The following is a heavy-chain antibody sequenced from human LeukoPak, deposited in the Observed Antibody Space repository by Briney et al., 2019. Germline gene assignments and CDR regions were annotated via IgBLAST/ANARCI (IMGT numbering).Heavy chain of an antibody. CDR2: IRYDGSNK. J-gene: IGHJ6*03. D-gene: IGHD4-11*01. CDR1: GFTFSSYG. Sequence: GGSLRLSCAASGFTFSSYGMHWVRQAPGKGLEWVAFIRYDGSNKYYADSVKGRLTISRDNSKNTLYLQMNSLRAEDTAVYYCAIYSIAEYYYYYYMDVWGKGTTVTVSS. V-gene: IGHV3-30*02. CDR3: AIYSIAEYYYYYYMDV.